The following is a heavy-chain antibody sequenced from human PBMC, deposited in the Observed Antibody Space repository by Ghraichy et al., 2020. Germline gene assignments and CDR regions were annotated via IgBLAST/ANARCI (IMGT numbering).Heavy chain of an antibody. CDR1: GGTFSSYA. CDR2: IIPIFGTA. D-gene: IGHD2-15*01. V-gene: IGHV1-69*13. CDR3: AGVVVQSSPTHGAFDI. J-gene: IGHJ3*02. Sequence: SAKVSCKASGGTFSSYAISWVRQAPGQGLEWMGGIIPIFGTANYAQKFQGRVTITADESTSTAYMELSSLRSEDTAVYYCAGVVVQSSPTHGAFDIWGQGTMVTVSS.